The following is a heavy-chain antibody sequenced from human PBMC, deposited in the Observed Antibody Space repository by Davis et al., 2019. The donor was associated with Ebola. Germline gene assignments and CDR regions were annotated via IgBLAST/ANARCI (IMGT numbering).Heavy chain of an antibody. Sequence: GESLKISCAASGFIFRTYTMHWVRQAPGKGLEWVAVIPYDGKHISYAESVRGRFTISRDNSKNTLHLQMNSLRAEDTAVYYCASLETTVTTGWFDPWGQGTLVTVSS. J-gene: IGHJ5*02. CDR3: ASLETTVTTGWFDP. CDR1: GFIFRTYT. CDR2: IPYDGKHI. D-gene: IGHD4-11*01. V-gene: IGHV3-30*04.